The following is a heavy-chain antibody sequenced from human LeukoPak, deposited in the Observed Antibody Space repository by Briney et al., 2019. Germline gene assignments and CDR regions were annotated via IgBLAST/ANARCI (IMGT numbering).Heavy chain of an antibody. CDR2: IGIGGDT. V-gene: IGHV3-13*01. Sequence: GGSLRLSCAASGFTFSSYDMHWVCQATGKGLEWVSAIGIGGDTYYPGSVKGRFTISRENAKNSLYLQMNSLRAGDTAVYYCARGGIPVTGIDEVDYWGQGTLVTVSS. CDR3: ARGGIPVTGIDEVDY. J-gene: IGHJ4*02. CDR1: GFTFSSYD. D-gene: IGHD2-21*02.